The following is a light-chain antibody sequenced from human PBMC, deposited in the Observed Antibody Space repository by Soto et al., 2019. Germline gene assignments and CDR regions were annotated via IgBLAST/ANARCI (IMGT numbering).Light chain of an antibody. J-gene: IGKJ1*01. V-gene: IGKV2-28*01. CDR3: MQALQTPPSWT. Sequence: RTHSPLSLSVTPREPASISCAALVRLLHINVYNTLCWYLQKPGQSPQLLIYLGSNRASGVPDRFSGSGSGTDFTLKISRVEAEDVGVYYCMQALQTPPSWTFGQGTKVEIK. CDR2: LGS. CDR1: VRLLHINVYNT.